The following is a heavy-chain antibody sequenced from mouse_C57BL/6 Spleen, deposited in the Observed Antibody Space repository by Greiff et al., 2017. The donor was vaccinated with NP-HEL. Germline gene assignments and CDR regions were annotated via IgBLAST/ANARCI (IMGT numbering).Heavy chain of an antibody. J-gene: IGHJ2*01. CDR3: ARDALALDY. Sequence: EVKVVESGGGLVQSGRSLRLSCATSGFTFSDFYMEWVRQAPGKGLEWIAASRNKANDYTTEYSASVKGRFIVSRDTSQSILYLQMNALRAEDTAIYYCARDALALDYWGQGTTLTVSS. CDR2: SRNKANDYTT. V-gene: IGHV7-1*01. CDR1: GFTFSDFY.